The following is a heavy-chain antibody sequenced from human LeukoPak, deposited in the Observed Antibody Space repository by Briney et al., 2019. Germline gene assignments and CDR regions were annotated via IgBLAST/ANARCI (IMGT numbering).Heavy chain of an antibody. CDR2: IYYSGST. Sequence: SETLSLTCTVSGGSISSYYWSWIRQPPGKGLEWIGYIYYSGSTNYNPPLKSRVTISVDTSKNQFSLKLSSVTAADTAVYYCARAGSSGWSPNPFDYWGQGTLVTVSS. J-gene: IGHJ4*02. CDR3: ARAGSSGWSPNPFDY. V-gene: IGHV4-59*01. CDR1: GGSISSYY. D-gene: IGHD6-19*01.